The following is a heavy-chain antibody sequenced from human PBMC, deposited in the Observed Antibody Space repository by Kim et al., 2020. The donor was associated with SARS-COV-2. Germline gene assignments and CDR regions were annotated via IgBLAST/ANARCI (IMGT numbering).Heavy chain of an antibody. CDR1: GFIFSNYV. V-gene: IGHV3-23*01. D-gene: IGHD3-10*01. CDR2: ISGSGDIT. Sequence: GGSLRLSCAASGFIFSNYVMSWVRQAPGKGLEWVSGISGSGDITNYGDSVKGRFTISRDNSKYTLYLQMNSLRAEDTALYYCAKDRGRYYGSGSLFDPWGQGTLVTVSS. CDR3: AKDRGRYYGSGSLFDP. J-gene: IGHJ5*02.